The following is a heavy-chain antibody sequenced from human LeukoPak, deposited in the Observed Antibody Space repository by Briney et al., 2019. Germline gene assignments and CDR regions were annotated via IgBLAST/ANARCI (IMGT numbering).Heavy chain of an antibody. V-gene: IGHV3-21*01. D-gene: IGHD1-26*01. CDR3: ARARATVRPDY. CDR2: ISSSSSYI. J-gene: IGHJ4*02. CDR1: GFTFSSDS. Sequence: GGSLRLSCAASGFTFSSDSMNWVRQAPGKGLEWVSSISSSSSYIYYADSVKGRFTISRDNAKNSLYLQMNSLRAEDTAVYYCARARATVRPDYWGQGTLVTVSS.